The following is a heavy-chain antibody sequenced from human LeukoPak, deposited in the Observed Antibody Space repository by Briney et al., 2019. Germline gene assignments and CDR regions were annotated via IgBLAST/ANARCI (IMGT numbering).Heavy chain of an antibody. V-gene: IGHV3-9*01. J-gene: IGHJ4*02. D-gene: IGHD5-18*01. Sequence: SLRLSCAASGFVFDDYAMHWVREAPGKGLECVSGISWNRGTIGHADSVKGRFTISRDHVKNSLYLQVDSLRADGTALYYCARGLEKGYSYGIDYWGQGTLVTVS. CDR3: ARGLEKGYSYGIDY. CDR2: ISWNRGTI. CDR1: GFVFDDYA.